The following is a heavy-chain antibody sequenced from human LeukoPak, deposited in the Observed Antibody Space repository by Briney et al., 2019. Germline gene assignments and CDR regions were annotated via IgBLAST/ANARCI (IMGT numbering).Heavy chain of an antibody. J-gene: IGHJ4*02. CDR2: IIPIFGTA. CDR3: ARLDCSSARCPLGY. CDR1: GGTFSSYA. V-gene: IGHV1-69*13. D-gene: IGHD2-2*01. Sequence: SVKVSCKASGGTFSSYAISWVRQAPGQGLEWMGGIIPIFGTANYAQKFQGRVTITADESTSTAYMELSSLRSEDTAVYYCARLDCSSARCPLGYWGQGTLVTVSS.